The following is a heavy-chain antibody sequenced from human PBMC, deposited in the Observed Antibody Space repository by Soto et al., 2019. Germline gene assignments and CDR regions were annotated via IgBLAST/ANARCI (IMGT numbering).Heavy chain of an antibody. CDR1: GFTFSSYA. V-gene: IGHV3-23*01. CDR2: ISGSGGST. J-gene: IGHJ4*02. D-gene: IGHD3-10*01. CDR3: AGDPGEYFLDN. Sequence: HPGGSLRLSCAASGFTFSSYAMSWVRQAPGKGLEWVSAISGSGGSTYYADSVKGRFTISRDNAKNSLYLQMNSLRAEDTAVYYCAGDPGEYFLDNGGQGTLVTVSS.